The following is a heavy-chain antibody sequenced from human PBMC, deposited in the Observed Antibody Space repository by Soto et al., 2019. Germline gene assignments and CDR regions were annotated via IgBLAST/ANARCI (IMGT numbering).Heavy chain of an antibody. D-gene: IGHD3-10*01. CDR1: GFTFSSYA. Sequence: GGSLRLSCAASGFTFSSYAMHWVRQAPGKGLEWVAVISYDGSNKYYADSVKGRFTISRDNSKNTLYLQMNSLRAEDTAVYYCARSGSGSYYNRENYYYYGMDVWGQWTTVTVSS. CDR3: ARSGSGSYYNRENYYYYGMDV. V-gene: IGHV3-30-3*01. J-gene: IGHJ6*02. CDR2: ISYDGSNK.